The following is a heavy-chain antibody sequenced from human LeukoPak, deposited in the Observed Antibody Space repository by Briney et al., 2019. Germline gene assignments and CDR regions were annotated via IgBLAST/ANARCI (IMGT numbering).Heavy chain of an antibody. V-gene: IGHV3-23*01. CDR3: AKDFHGDFPYFFDY. J-gene: IGHJ4*02. CDR1: GFTFSSYN. Sequence: GGSLRLSCAASGFTFSSYNMNWVRQAPGKGLEWVSSISASGGTTYYADSVKGRFTISRDNSKNTLNLQMNSLRAEDTAIYYCAKDFHGDFPYFFDYWGQGSLVTVSS. CDR2: ISASGGTT.